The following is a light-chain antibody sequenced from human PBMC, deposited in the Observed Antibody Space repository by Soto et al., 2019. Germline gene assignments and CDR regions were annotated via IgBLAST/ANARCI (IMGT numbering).Light chain of an antibody. Sequence: DIQMTQSPSSLSASVGDRVTITCQASQDISNYLNWYQQKPGKAPKLLIYDASNLETGVPSRFSGGGSGTGFTFTISSLQPEDIATYYCQQCDNLPYTFGQGTKLEIK. V-gene: IGKV1-33*01. CDR1: QDISNY. J-gene: IGKJ2*01. CDR3: QQCDNLPYT. CDR2: DAS.